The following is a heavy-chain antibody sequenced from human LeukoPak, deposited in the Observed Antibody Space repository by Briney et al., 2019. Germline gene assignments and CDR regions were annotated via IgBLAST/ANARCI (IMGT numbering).Heavy chain of an antibody. V-gene: IGHV3-48*02. J-gene: IGHJ4*02. CDR2: ISSSSSTI. CDR3: AREILSGYSDY. Sequence: GGSQRLSCAAAGFIFSNYNMNWFRQAPGKGLEWVSHISSSSSTIYYADSVKGRFTISRDNAKNSLYLQMNNLRDEDTAVYYCAREILSGYSDYWGQGTLVTVSS. D-gene: IGHD3-9*01. CDR1: GFIFSNYN.